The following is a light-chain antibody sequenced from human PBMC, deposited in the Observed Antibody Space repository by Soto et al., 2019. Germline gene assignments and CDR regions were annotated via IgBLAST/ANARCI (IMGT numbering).Light chain of an antibody. V-gene: IGLV3-21*02. CDR2: DDS. CDR1: NIGSKS. CDR3: QVWDSSSDHDV. J-gene: IGLJ1*01. Sequence: SSELTQPPSVSVAPGQTARITCGGTNIGSKSVHWYQQKPGQAPVLVVYDDSDRPSGIPERFSGSNSGNTATLTISRVEAGDEDDYYCQVWDSSSDHDVFGTGTKLTVL.